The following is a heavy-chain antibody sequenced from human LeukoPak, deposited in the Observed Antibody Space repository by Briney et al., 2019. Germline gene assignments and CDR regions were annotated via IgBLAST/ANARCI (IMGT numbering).Heavy chain of an antibody. CDR1: GGTFSSYA. Sequence: SVKVSCKASGGTFSSYAVSWVRQAPGQGLEWMGGIIPIFGTANYAQKFQGRVTITADKSTSTAYMELSSLRSEDTAVYYCARDLPYSSSWHDAFDIWGQGTMVTVSS. V-gene: IGHV1-69*06. D-gene: IGHD6-13*01. CDR2: IIPIFGTA. J-gene: IGHJ3*02. CDR3: ARDLPYSSSWHDAFDI.